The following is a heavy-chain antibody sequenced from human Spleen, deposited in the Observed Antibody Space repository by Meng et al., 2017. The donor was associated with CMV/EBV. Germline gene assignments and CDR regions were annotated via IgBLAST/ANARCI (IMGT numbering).Heavy chain of an antibody. D-gene: IGHD6-6*01. CDR1: GFTFGDYA. V-gene: IGHV3-49*04. CDR2: VRSKAFGGTT. CDR3: TRGARPRAFDF. J-gene: IGHJ3*01. Sequence: GESLKISCTGSGFTFGDYAMSWVRLAPGKGLEWVGFVRSKAFGGTTEYPASVRGRFTISRDDSKTIAYLQMNSLKIEDTAVYYCTRGARPRAFDFWGQGTTVTVSS.